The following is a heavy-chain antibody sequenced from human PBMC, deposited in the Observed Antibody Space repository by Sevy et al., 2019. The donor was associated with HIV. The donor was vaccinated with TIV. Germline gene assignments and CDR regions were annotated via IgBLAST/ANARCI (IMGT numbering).Heavy chain of an antibody. CDR3: TTDPLVLAYRKNYGSGNYYYYGMDV. D-gene: IGHD3-10*01. Sequence: GGSLRLSCAASGFTFSNAWMSWVRQAPGKGLEWVGRIKSKTDGGTTDYAAPVKGRFTITRDESKNTLYLQMNSLKTEDTAVYYCTTDPLVLAYRKNYGSGNYYYYGMDVWGQGTTVTVSS. CDR2: IKSKTDGGTT. V-gene: IGHV3-15*01. CDR1: GFTFSNAW. J-gene: IGHJ6*02.